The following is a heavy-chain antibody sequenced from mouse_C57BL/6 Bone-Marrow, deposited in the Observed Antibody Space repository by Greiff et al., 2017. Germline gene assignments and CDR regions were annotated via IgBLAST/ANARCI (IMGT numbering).Heavy chain of an antibody. CDR1: GYTFTRYS. CDR3: AIYYYGSSSV. V-gene: IGHV1-55*01. D-gene: IGHD1-1*01. CDR2: IYPGSGST. Sequence: VQLQQSGAELVKPGASVKMSCKASGYTFTRYSITWVKQRPGQGLEWIGDIYPGSGSTNYNEKFKSKATLTADTSSSTAYMQLSSLTSEDSAVXCCAIYYYGSSSVWGTGTMVTVSA. J-gene: IGHJ1*03.